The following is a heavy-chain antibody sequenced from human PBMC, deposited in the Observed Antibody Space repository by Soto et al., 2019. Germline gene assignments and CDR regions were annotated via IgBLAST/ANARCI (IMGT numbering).Heavy chain of an antibody. CDR2: ISYDGSNK. D-gene: IGHD3-16*02. J-gene: IGHJ4*02. V-gene: IGHV3-30*18. CDR3: AKTHLGYDYIWGSYRLDY. CDR1: GFTFSSYG. Sequence: GGSLRLSCAASGFTFSSYGMHWVRQAPGKGLEWVAVISYDGSNKYYADSVKGRFTISRDNSKNTLYLQMNSLRAEDTAVYYCAKTHLGYDYIWGSYRLDYWGQGTLVTVSS.